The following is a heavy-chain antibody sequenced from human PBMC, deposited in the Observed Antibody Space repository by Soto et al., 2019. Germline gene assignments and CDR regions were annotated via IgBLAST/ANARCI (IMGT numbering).Heavy chain of an antibody. CDR2: IIPIFGTA. CDR3: ARRSHCSSTSCYIEGWFDP. J-gene: IGHJ5*02. CDR1: GGTFSSYA. Sequence: QGQLVQSGAEVKKPGSSVKFSCKASGGTFSSYAISWVRQAPGQGLEWMGGIIPIFGTANYAQKFQGRVTITADESTSTAYMELSSLRSEDPAVYYCARRSHCSSTSCYIEGWFDPWGQGTLVTVSS. D-gene: IGHD2-2*02. V-gene: IGHV1-69*01.